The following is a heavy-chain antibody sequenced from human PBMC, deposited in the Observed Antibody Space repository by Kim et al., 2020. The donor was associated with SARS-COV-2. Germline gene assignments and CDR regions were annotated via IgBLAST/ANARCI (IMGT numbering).Heavy chain of an antibody. CDR3: ATDSKGSGSYLDH. D-gene: IGHD3-10*01. CDR1: GFIFNDHA. J-gene: IGHJ4*02. Sequence: GGSLRLSCVVSGFIFNDHAIHWVRQAPGKGLEWVAVISYDGSRKHYTDSVKGRFSISRDGARDTVDLEMDSLRNEDTALYYCATDSKGSGSYLDHWGQGTLVTVSS. V-gene: IGHV3-30*14. CDR2: ISYDGSRK.